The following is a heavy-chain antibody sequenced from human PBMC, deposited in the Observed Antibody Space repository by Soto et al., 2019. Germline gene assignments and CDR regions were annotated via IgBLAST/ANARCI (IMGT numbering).Heavy chain of an antibody. Sequence: PGGSLRLSCAASGFTFSSYGMHWVRQAPGKGLEWVAVISYDGSNKYYADSVKGRFTISRDNSKNTLYLQMNSLRAEDTAVYYCAKDLKTVTXFGVVIRPNYYYYGMDVWGQGTTVTVSS. J-gene: IGHJ6*02. CDR3: AKDLKTVTXFGVVIRPNYYYYGMDV. D-gene: IGHD3-3*01. CDR1: GFTFSSYG. CDR2: ISYDGSNK. V-gene: IGHV3-30*18.